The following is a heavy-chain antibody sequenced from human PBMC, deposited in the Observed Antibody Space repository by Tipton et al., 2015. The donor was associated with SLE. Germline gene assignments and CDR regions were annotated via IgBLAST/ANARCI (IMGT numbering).Heavy chain of an antibody. Sequence: SLRLSCAASGFSFSTYGMHWVRQAPGKGLVWVSHITSDGTNSNYADSVKGRFTISRDNAKDSLFLQMNSLRGEDTAQYYCAKDNSTSSWYFDFWGQGTLVTVSS. J-gene: IGHJ4*02. CDR2: ITSDGTNS. CDR1: GFSFSTYG. CDR3: AKDNSTSSWYFDF. V-gene: IGHV3-74*01. D-gene: IGHD6-13*01.